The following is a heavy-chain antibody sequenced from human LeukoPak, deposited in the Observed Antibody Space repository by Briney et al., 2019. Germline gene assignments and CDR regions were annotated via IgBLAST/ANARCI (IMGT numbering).Heavy chain of an antibody. D-gene: IGHD5-24*01. CDR3: ARDGDGYNHY. J-gene: IGHJ4*02. V-gene: IGHV4-30-4*08. Sequence: SETLSLTCTVSGGSISSGDYYWSWIRQPPGKGLEWIGYIYYSGSTYYNPSLKSRVTISVDTSKNQFSLKLSPVTAADTAVYYCARDGDGYNHYWGQGTLVTVSS. CDR2: IYYSGST. CDR1: GGSISSGDYY.